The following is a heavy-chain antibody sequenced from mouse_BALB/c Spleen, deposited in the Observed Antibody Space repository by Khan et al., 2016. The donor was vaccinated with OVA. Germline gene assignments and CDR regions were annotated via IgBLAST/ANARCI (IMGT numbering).Heavy chain of an antibody. CDR2: ISYSGST. CDR3: ARTARIKY. D-gene: IGHD1-2*01. J-gene: IGHJ2*01. Sequence: LEESGPGLVTPSQSLSLTCTVTGYSITSGYGWNWIRQFPGNKLEWMGYISYSGSTNYNTSLKSRISITRDTSKNQFFLQLNSGTTEDTATYYCARTARIKYWGQGTTLTVSS. CDR1: GYSITSGYG. V-gene: IGHV3-2*02.